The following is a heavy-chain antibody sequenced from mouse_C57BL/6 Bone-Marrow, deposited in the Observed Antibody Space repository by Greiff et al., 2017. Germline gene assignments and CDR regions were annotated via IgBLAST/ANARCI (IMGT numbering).Heavy chain of an antibody. Sequence: VQLKESGAELAKPGASVKLSCKASGYTFTSYWMHWVKQRPGQGLEWIGYINPSSGYTKYNQKFKDKATLTADKSSSTAYMQLSSLTYEDSAVYYCARSNYSNYEVFAYWGQGTLVTVSA. D-gene: IGHD2-5*01. V-gene: IGHV1-7*01. J-gene: IGHJ3*01. CDR3: ARSNYSNYEVFAY. CDR2: INPSSGYT. CDR1: GYTFTSYW.